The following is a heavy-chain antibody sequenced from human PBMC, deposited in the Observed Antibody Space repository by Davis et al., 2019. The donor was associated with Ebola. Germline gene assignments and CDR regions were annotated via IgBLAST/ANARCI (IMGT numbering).Heavy chain of an antibody. CDR1: GYTFTGYY. CDR2: INPNSGAT. Sequence: AASVKVSCKASGYTFTGYYMHWVRQAPGQGLEWMGRINPNSGATDFAQKFQGRVTITRDTSASTAYMELSSLRSEDTAVYYCARGSSSSLDYYGMDVWGQGTTVTVSS. J-gene: IGHJ6*02. V-gene: IGHV1-2*06. D-gene: IGHD6-6*01. CDR3: ARGSSSSLDYYGMDV.